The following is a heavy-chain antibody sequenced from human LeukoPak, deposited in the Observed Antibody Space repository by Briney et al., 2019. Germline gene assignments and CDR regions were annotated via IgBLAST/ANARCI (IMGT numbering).Heavy chain of an antibody. J-gene: IGHJ4*02. D-gene: IGHD5-12*01. CDR1: GGSISSGDYY. CDR2: IYYSGST. CDR3: ARYSGYDYEDY. Sequence: PSETLSLTCTVSGGSISSGDYYWSWIHQPPGKGLEWIGYIYYSGSTYYNPSLKSRVTISVDTSKNQFSLKLSSVTAADTAVYYCARYSGYDYEDYWGQGTLVTVSS. V-gene: IGHV4-30-4*01.